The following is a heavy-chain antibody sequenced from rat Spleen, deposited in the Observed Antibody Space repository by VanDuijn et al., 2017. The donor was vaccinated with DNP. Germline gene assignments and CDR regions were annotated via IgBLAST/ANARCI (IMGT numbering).Heavy chain of an antibody. J-gene: IGHJ4*01. V-gene: IGHV5-58*01. Sequence: EVQLVETGGGLVQPGRSLKLSCVASGFTFSSYWMYWIRQAPGKGLEWVASINTDGGSTYYPDSVKGRFTISRDNAENTVYLQMNSLRSEDTATYYCAKDLNNRGAMDAWGQGTSVTVSS. CDR2: INTDGGST. D-gene: IGHD1-10*01. CDR3: AKDLNNRGAMDA. CDR1: GFTFSSYW.